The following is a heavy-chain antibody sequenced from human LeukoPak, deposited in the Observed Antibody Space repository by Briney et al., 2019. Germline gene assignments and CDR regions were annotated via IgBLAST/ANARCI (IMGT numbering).Heavy chain of an antibody. CDR2: INSDGSST. V-gene: IGHV3-74*01. Sequence: GGSLRLSCTASGFTFSSYGMHWVRQAPGKGLVWVSRINSDGSSTSYADSVKGRFTISRDNAKSTLYLQMNSLRAEDTAVYYCAMESSSWYEWGQGTLVTVSS. D-gene: IGHD6-13*01. J-gene: IGHJ4*02. CDR1: GFTFSSYG. CDR3: AMESSSWYE.